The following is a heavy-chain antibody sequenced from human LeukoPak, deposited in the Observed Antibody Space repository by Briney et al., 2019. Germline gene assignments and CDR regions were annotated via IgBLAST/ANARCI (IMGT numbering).Heavy chain of an antibody. CDR1: GNTFTSYG. CDR2: ISAYNGNT. Sequence: ASVKVSCKASGNTFTSYGISWVRQAPGQGLEWMGWISAYNGNTNYAQKLQGRVTMTTDTSTSTAYMELRSLRSDDTAVYYCARVEMITFGGVRYYFDYWGQGTLVTVSS. J-gene: IGHJ4*02. D-gene: IGHD3-16*01. V-gene: IGHV1-18*01. CDR3: ARVEMITFGGVRYYFDY.